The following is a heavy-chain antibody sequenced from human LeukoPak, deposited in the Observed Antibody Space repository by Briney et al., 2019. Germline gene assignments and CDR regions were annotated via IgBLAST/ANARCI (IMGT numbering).Heavy chain of an antibody. CDR2: INPNSGGT. Sequence: WASVKVSCKASGYTFTGYYIHWVRPAPGQGLEWMGWINPNSGGTNFAQKFQGRVTMTRDTSLSTAYMEVNSLISDDTAVYYCARDRARWAVAGTLSWGYWGQGTLVTVSS. CDR1: GYTFTGYY. D-gene: IGHD6-19*01. V-gene: IGHV1-2*02. J-gene: IGHJ4*02. CDR3: ARDRARWAVAGTLSWGY.